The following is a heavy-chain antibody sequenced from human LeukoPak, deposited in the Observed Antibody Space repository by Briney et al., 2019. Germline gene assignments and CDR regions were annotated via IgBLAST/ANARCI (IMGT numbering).Heavy chain of an antibody. J-gene: IGHJ3*02. V-gene: IGHV3-33*08. CDR1: GFTFRSFW. D-gene: IGHD3-22*01. CDR3: ARDRSDRIVVVLGAFDI. CDR2: IWYDGSNK. Sequence: PGGSLRLSCAASGFTFRSFWMSWVRQAPGKGLEWVAVIWYDGSNKYYADSVKGRFTISRDNSKNTLYLQMNSLRAEDTAVYYCARDRSDRIVVVLGAFDIWGQGTMVTVSS.